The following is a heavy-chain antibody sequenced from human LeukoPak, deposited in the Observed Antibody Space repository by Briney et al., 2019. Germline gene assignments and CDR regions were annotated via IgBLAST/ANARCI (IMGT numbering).Heavy chain of an antibody. CDR1: GFTFDDYA. CDR2: ISWNSGSI. V-gene: IGHV3-9*01. J-gene: IGHJ4*02. D-gene: IGHD4-17*01. CDR3: AKDNSRDYGDYVTYFDY. Sequence: PGGSLRLSCAASGFTFDDYAMHWVRQAPGKGLEWVSGISWNSGSIGYADSVKGRFTISRDNAKNSLYLQMNSLRAEDTALYYCAKDNSRDYGDYVTYFDYWGQGTMVTVSS.